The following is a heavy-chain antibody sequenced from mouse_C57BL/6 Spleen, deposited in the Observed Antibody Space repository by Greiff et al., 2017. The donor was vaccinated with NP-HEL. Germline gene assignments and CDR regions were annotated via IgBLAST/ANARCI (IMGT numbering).Heavy chain of an antibody. CDR1: GYTFTSYW. V-gene: IGHV1-69*01. D-gene: IGHD3-2*02. J-gene: IGHJ4*01. CDR2: IDPSDSYT. Sequence: QVQLQQPGAELVMPGASVKLSCKASGYTFTSYWMHWVKQRPGQGLEWIGEIDPSDSYTNYNQKFKGKSTLTVDKSSSTAYMQLSSLTSEDSAVYYCARWLRGGDYYAIDYWGQGTSVTVSS. CDR3: ARWLRGGDYYAIDY.